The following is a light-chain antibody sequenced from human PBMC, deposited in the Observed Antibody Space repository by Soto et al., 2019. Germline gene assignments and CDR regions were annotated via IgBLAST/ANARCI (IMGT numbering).Light chain of an antibody. J-gene: IGKJ1*01. CDR1: QSISSW. Sequence: DIQMTQSPSTLSASVGDRVTITCRASQSISSWLAWYQQKPGKAPKLLIYDASSLESGLPSRFSGSGSGTEFTLPISSLQPDDFATYYCQQYNSWATFGQGTKVEIK. CDR2: DAS. CDR3: QQYNSWAT. V-gene: IGKV1-5*01.